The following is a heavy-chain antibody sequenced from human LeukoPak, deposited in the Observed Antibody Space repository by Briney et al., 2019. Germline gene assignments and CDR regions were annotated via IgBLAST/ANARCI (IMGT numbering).Heavy chain of an antibody. V-gene: IGHV1-18*01. Sequence: GASVKVSCEASGYTFTSYGVTWVRQAPGQGLEWMGWISAYSGNTNYAQNPQGRVIMTTDTSTSTAYVELRSLRSDDTAVYYCARESGYCSNTACYTDYWGQGTLVTVSS. CDR2: ISAYSGNT. D-gene: IGHD2-2*02. CDR1: GYTFTSYG. J-gene: IGHJ4*02. CDR3: ARESGYCSNTACYTDY.